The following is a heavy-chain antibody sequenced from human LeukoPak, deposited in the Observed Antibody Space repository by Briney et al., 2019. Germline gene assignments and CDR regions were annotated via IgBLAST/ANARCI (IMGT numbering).Heavy chain of an antibody. Sequence: SETLSLTCTVSGGSISSYYWSWIRQPPGKGLEWIGYIYYSGSTNYNPSLKSRVTISVDTSKNQFSLKLSSVTAADTAVYYCASLTYSSGWSAYWGQGTLVTVYS. V-gene: IGHV4-59*01. CDR1: GGSISSYY. CDR2: IYYSGST. CDR3: ASLTYSSGWSAY. J-gene: IGHJ4*02. D-gene: IGHD6-19*01.